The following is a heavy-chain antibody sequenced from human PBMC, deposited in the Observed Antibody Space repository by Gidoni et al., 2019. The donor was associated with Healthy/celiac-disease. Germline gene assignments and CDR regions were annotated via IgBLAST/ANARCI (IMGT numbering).Heavy chain of an antibody. J-gene: IGHJ4*02. D-gene: IGHD6-19*01. CDR3: ARDLVKGSGWGNVFDY. CDR1: GGPIRSGSYY. Sequence: QVQLQESGPGLVKPSQTLSLTCTVSGGPIRSGSYYWSWIRQPAGKGLEWIGRIYTSGSTNYNPSLKSRVTISVDTSKNQFSLKLSSVTAADTAVYYCARDLVKGSGWGNVFDYWGQGTLVTVSS. CDR2: IYTSGST. V-gene: IGHV4-61*02.